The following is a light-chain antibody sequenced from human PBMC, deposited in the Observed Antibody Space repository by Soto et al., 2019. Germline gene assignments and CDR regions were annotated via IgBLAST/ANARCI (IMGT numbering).Light chain of an antibody. Sequence: IVLTSRTATHSLSSGQSATLSRRASQKISGYLAWNQQKPGQAPRLLIYDASNRATGIPVRFSGSGSGTDFTLTINSLAPEDFAIYYCHQRQSWPRTFGQGTKVDI. CDR1: QKISGY. CDR3: HQRQSWPRT. V-gene: IGKV3-11*01. CDR2: DAS. J-gene: IGKJ1*01.